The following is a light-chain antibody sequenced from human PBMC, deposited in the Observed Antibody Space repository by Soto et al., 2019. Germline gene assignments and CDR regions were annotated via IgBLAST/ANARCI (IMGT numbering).Light chain of an antibody. Sequence: AIRMTQSPSSFSASTGDRVTITCRASQGISSYLAWYQQKPGKAPKLLIYAASTLQSGVPSRFSGSGSGTDFTLTISCLQSEDFATYYCQQYYSYQFTFGPGTKVD. V-gene: IGKV1-8*01. CDR2: AAS. J-gene: IGKJ3*01. CDR3: QQYYSYQFT. CDR1: QGISSY.